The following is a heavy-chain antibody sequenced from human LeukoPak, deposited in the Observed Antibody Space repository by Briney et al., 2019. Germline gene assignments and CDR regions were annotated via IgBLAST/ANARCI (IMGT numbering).Heavy chain of an antibody. J-gene: IGHJ4*02. CDR2: IYHSGST. CDR1: GGSISSGGYS. D-gene: IGHD2-15*01. Sequence: PSQTLSLTCAVSGGSISSGGYSWSWIRQPPGKGLEWIGYIYHSGSTYYNPSLKSRVTISVDRSKNQFSLKLSSVTAADTAVYYCARAPGYCSGGSCYHYFDYWGQGTLVTVSS. CDR3: ARAPGYCSGGSCYHYFDY. V-gene: IGHV4-30-2*01.